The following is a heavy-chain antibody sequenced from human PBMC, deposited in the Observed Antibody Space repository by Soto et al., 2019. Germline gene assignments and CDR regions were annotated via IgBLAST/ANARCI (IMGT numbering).Heavy chain of an antibody. J-gene: IGHJ4*02. CDR2: IYSSGST. D-gene: IGHD6-13*01. CDR3: ARARIAAGRFDY. CDR1: GGSISSYY. V-gene: IGHV4-59*01. Sequence: SETLSLTCTVSGGSISSYYWSWIRQPPGKGLEWIGYIYSSGSTNYSPSLKSRVTISLDTSKNQLSLMLSSVTAADTAMYYCARARIAAGRFDYWGQGTLVTVSS.